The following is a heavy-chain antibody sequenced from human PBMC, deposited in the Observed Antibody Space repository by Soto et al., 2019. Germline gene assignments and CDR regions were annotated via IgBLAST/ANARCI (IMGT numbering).Heavy chain of an antibody. CDR2: ISGSGGST. Sequence: PGGSLRLSCAASGLTFSSYAMSWVRQAPGKGLEWVSAISGSGGSTYYADSVKGRFTISRDNSKNTLYLQMNSLRAEDTAVYYCAKRPGYDFWSGYYIDWGQGTLVTVSS. V-gene: IGHV3-23*01. CDR3: AKRPGYDFWSGYYID. CDR1: GLTFSSYA. D-gene: IGHD3-3*01. J-gene: IGHJ4*02.